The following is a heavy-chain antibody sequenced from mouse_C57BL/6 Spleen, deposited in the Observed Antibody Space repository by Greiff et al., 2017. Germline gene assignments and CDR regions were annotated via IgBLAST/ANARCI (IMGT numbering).Heavy chain of an antibody. D-gene: IGHD1-1*01. Sequence: DVKLVESGGDLVKPGGSLKLSCAASGFTFSSYGMSWVRQTPDKRLEWVATISSGGSYTYYPDSVKGRFTISRDNAKNTLYMQMSSLKSEDTAMYYCARHYGSSYKWYFDVWGTGTTVTVSS. CDR3: ARHYGSSYKWYFDV. CDR1: GFTFSSYG. V-gene: IGHV5-6*02. CDR2: ISSGGSYT. J-gene: IGHJ1*03.